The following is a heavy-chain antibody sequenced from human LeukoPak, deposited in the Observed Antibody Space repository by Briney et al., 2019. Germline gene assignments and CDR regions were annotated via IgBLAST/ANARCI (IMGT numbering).Heavy chain of an antibody. CDR2: INPNSGGT. J-gene: IGHJ3*02. V-gene: IGHV1-2*02. D-gene: IGHD6-25*01. CDR1: GYTFTVYF. CDR3: ARVSSASGAFDI. Sequence: ASVTVSCKASGYTFTVYFLYWVWHGHGQGLEWVGWINPNSGGTNYARKFQGRVTMTRDTSISAAYMDLSSLRFDDTAVYYCARVSSASGAFDIWGQGTMVTVSS.